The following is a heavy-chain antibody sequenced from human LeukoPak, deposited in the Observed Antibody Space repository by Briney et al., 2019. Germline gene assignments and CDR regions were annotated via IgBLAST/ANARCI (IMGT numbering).Heavy chain of an antibody. CDR2: IFTSGWT. CDR1: GGSISSYY. J-gene: IGHJ5*02. D-gene: IGHD2-21*01. CDR3: ATSHDVKTAPYDL. V-gene: IGHV4-4*09. Sequence: SETLSLTCTVSGGSISSYYWSWVRQSPGKGLEWVGYIFTSGWTDYNPSLKSRVTMSVDTSKNQLSMELRFLTAADTAVYYCATSHDVKTAPYDLWGQGTLVTVSS.